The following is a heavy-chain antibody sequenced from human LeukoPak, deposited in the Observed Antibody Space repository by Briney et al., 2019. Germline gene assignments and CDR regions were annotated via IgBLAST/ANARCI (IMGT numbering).Heavy chain of an antibody. CDR3: VRDPATRGYYYDY. Sequence: PGRSLRLSCAASGYTFSAYGMRWVRQAPGKGLEWVAAIRYDGSKKFYADSVEGRFTISRDDSKSTLYLHMYSLRVEDTAVYYCVRDPATRGYYYDYWGQGTLVIVSS. V-gene: IGHV3-33*01. D-gene: IGHD3-3*01. J-gene: IGHJ4*02. CDR2: IRYDGSKK. CDR1: GYTFSAYG.